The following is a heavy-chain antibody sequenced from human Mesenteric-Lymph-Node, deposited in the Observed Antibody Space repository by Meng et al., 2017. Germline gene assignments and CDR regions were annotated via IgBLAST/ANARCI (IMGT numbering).Heavy chain of an antibody. D-gene: IGHD5-18*01. J-gene: IGHJ4*02. CDR2: ISSDGSTT. CDR3: ARAVRDNYGNFDF. Sequence: GGSLRLSCAASGFTFSDYYMSWIRQAPGKGLVWVSRISSDGSTTSYADSVKGRFTISRDNAKNTLYLQINSLRAEDTAVYSCARAVRDNYGNFDFWGQGTLVTVSS. CDR1: GFTFSDYY. V-gene: IGHV3-74*01.